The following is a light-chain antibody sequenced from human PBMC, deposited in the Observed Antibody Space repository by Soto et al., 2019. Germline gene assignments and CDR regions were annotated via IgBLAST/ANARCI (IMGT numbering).Light chain of an antibody. CDR1: SSDVGGYNY. J-gene: IGLJ2*01. V-gene: IGLV2-14*01. Sequence: QSALTQPASVSGSPGQSITISCTGTSSDVGGYNYVSWYQHHPGKAPKLILFGVSDRPSGVSLRFSGSKSGNTASLTISGIQAEDAAEYYCCSYTSFSTVVFGGGTKLTVL. CDR3: CSYTSFSTVV. CDR2: GVS.